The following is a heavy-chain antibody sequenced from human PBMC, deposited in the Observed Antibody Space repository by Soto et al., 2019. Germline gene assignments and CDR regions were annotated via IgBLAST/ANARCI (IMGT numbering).Heavy chain of an antibody. V-gene: IGHV4-34*01. CDR1: GGSFSGYY. Sequence: SETLSLTCAVYGGSFSGYYWSWIRQPPGKGLEWIGEINHSGSTNYNPSLKSRVTISVDTSKNQFSLKLSSVTAADTAVYYCARGRGQKMVWFDYWGQGTLVTVSS. CDR2: INHSGST. CDR3: ARGRGQKMVWFDY. J-gene: IGHJ4*02. D-gene: IGHD2-8*01.